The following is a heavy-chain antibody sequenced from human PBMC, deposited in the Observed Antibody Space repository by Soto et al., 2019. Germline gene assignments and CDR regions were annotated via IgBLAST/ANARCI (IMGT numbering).Heavy chain of an antibody. CDR3: ARHKNTGYGFPPSPLGY. V-gene: IGHV1-18*01. CDR1: GYTFTSYG. D-gene: IGHD3-9*01. CDR2: ISAYNGNT. J-gene: IGHJ4*02. Sequence: ASVKVSCKASGYTFTSYGISWVRQAPGQGLEWMGWISAYNGNTNYAQKLQGRVTMTTDTSTITAYMELRSLRSDDTAVYYCARHKNTGYGFPPSPLGYWGQGTLVTVSS.